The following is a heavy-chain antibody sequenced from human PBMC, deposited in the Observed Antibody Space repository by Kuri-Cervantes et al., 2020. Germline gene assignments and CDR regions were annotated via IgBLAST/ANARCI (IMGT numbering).Heavy chain of an antibody. CDR3: ARARTPPYYFDY. V-gene: IGHV1-18*01. CDR2: ISAYNGNT. Sequence: ASVKVSCKASGYTFTSYGISWVRQAPGQGLEWMGWISAYNGNTNYAQKLQSRVTMTTDTSTSTAYMELRSLRSDDTAVYYCARARTPPYYFDYWGQGTLVTVSP. J-gene: IGHJ4*02. CDR1: GYTFTSYG.